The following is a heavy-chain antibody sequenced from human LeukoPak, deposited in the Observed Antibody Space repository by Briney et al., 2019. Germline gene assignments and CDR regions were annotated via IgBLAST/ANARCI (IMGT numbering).Heavy chain of an antibody. CDR1: GYSISSGYY. Sequence: PSETLSLTCAVSGYSISSGYYWSWIRQPPGKGLEWIGYIYDSGSTNYSPSLRSRVTISVDTSKNQFSLKLSSVTAADTAVYYCATGGRSGWSDFDYWGQGTLVTVSS. CDR3: ATGGRSGWSDFDY. D-gene: IGHD6-19*01. CDR2: IYDSGST. V-gene: IGHV4-61*01. J-gene: IGHJ4*02.